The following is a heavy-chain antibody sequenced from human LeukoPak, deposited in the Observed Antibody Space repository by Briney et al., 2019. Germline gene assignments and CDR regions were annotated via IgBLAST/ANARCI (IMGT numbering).Heavy chain of an antibody. CDR3: ARHEYSGSYYGLSWFDP. CDR1: GGSISSSGYY. Sequence: SETLSLTCTVSGGSISSSGYYWGWIRQPPGKRLEWIASIYYSGSTYYNPSLKSRVTISVDTSKNQLSLKLSSLTAADTAVYYCARHEYSGSYYGLSWFDPWGQGTLVTVSS. CDR2: IYYSGST. D-gene: IGHD1-26*01. J-gene: IGHJ5*02. V-gene: IGHV4-39*01.